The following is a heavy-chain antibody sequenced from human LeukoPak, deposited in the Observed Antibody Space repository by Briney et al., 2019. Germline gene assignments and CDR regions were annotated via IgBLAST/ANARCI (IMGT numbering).Heavy chain of an antibody. Sequence: GGSLRLSCTASGFSFNSYAMNWVRQAPGKGLEWVASIIGPGGVTYHAGSVRGRFTISRDNSKNTLYLQMSHLRVEDTALYYCAKAAAERCASIKCYPFDSWGQGTLVAVSS. CDR2: IIGPGGVT. CDR3: AKAAAERCASIKCYPFDS. J-gene: IGHJ4*02. CDR1: GFSFNSYA. V-gene: IGHV3-23*01. D-gene: IGHD1-1*01.